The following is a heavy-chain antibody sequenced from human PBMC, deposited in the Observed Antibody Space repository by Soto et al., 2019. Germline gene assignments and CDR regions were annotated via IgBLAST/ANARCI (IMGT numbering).Heavy chain of an antibody. Sequence: EVQLVESGGGLVQPGGSLRLSCAASGFVFSSHWIHWVRQAPGQGPVGVSRISTDGSFTSYADFVKGRFTISRDNAKNTLYLQMNSLIAEDTAVYYCARTRSMSSSGFDIWGQGTMVTVSS. CDR3: ARTRSMSSSGFDI. D-gene: IGHD6-6*01. V-gene: IGHV3-74*01. J-gene: IGHJ3*02. CDR1: GFVFSSHW. CDR2: ISTDGSFT.